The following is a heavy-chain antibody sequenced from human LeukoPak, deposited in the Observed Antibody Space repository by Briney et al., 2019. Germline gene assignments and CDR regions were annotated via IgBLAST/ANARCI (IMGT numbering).Heavy chain of an antibody. Sequence: GGSLRLSCAASGFSFKDYWMSWVRQAPGKGLEWVSVISGSGGSTYYADSVKGRFTISRDNSKNTLYLQMSSLRVEDTAVYYCAKLLSGSYYFYYALDVWGQGTTVTVSS. J-gene: IGHJ6*02. V-gene: IGHV3-23*01. CDR2: ISGSGGST. D-gene: IGHD1-26*01. CDR3: AKLLSGSYYFYYALDV. CDR1: GFSFKDYW.